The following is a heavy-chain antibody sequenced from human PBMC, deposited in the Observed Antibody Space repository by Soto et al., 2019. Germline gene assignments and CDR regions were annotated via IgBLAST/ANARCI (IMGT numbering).Heavy chain of an antibody. CDR2: ISYDGSNK. CDR1: GFTFSSYA. Sequence: SLRLSCAASGFTFSSYAMHWVRQPPGQGLEWVAVISYDGSNKYYADSVKGRFTISRDNSKNTLYLQMNSLRAEDTAVYYCASPAAPRDYYYGMDVWGQGTTVTVSS. V-gene: IGHV3-30-3*01. CDR3: ASPAAPRDYYYGMDV. J-gene: IGHJ6*02. D-gene: IGHD6-6*01.